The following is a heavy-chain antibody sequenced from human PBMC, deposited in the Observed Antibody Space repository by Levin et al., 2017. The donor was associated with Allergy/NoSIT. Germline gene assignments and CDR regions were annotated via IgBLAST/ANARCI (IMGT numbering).Heavy chain of an antibody. CDR3: ARTARPYCSSTSCPSYYYYYYMDV. Sequence: GESLKISCAASGFTVSSNYMSWVRQAPGKGLEWVSVIYSGGSTYYADSVKGRFTISRDNSKNTLYLQMNSLRAEDTAVYYCARTARPYCSSTSCPSYYYYYYMDVWGKGTTVTVSS. D-gene: IGHD2-2*01. CDR1: GFTVSSNY. V-gene: IGHV3-53*01. CDR2: IYSGGST. J-gene: IGHJ6*03.